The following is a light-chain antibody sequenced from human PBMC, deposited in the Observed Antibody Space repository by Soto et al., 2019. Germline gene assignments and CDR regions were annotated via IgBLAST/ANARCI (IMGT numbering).Light chain of an antibody. Sequence: IQLTQSPSTLSAYVGDTVRITCRASQSVQTWLAWFQQKPGKAPKLLIYKATTLETGVPSRFSGSGSETEFTLTISDLKPDDLGTYYCQQYNNYFTFGQGTKVDIK. CDR3: QQYNNYFT. J-gene: IGKJ1*01. CDR1: QSVQTW. V-gene: IGKV1-5*03. CDR2: KAT.